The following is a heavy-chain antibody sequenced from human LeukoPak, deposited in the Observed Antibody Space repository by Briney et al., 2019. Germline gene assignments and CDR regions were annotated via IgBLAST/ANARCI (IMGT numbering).Heavy chain of an antibody. Sequence: PGGSLRLSCAASELTFSRYSMNWVRQAPGKGLEWVSYISSSSSTIYYADSVKGRFTISRDNAKNSLYLQMNSLRAEDTAVYYCARRIGWHFDYWGQGTLVTVSS. CDR3: ARRIGWHFDY. CDR1: ELTFSRYS. CDR2: ISSSSSTI. D-gene: IGHD2/OR15-2a*01. J-gene: IGHJ4*02. V-gene: IGHV3-48*01.